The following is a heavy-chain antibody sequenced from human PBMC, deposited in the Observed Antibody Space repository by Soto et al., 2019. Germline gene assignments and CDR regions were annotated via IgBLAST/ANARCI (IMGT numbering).Heavy chain of an antibody. CDR3: ARDSGDSSGYYYYYYGMDV. CDR2: ISAYNGNT. CDR1: GYTFTSYG. D-gene: IGHD3-22*01. V-gene: IGHV1-18*01. J-gene: IGHJ6*02. Sequence: QVQLVQSGAEVKKPGASVKVSCKASGYTFTSYGISWVRQAPGQGLEWMGWISAYNGNTNYAQKLQGRVTMTTDTSTRTAYMELRSLRYDDTAVYYCARDSGDSSGYYYYYYGMDVWGQGTTVTVFS.